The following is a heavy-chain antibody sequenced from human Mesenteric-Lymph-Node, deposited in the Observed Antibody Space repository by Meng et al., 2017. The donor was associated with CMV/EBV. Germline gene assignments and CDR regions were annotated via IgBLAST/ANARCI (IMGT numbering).Heavy chain of an antibody. J-gene: IGHJ6*02. D-gene: IGHD2-2*01. Sequence: GGSLRLSCTASGFSFSNYWMNWVRQVPGKGLEWVATVKPDGSEEFYVDSVKGRFTISKDNSKNILYLQMNSLRAEDTAVYYCAKILEPYGSNTLQGMDVWGQGTTVTVSS. CDR1: GFSFSNYW. CDR3: AKILEPYGSNTLQGMDV. CDR2: VKPDGSEE. V-gene: IGHV3-7*01.